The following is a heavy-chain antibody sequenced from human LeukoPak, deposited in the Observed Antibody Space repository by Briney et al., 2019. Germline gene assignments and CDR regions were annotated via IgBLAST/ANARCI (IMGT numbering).Heavy chain of an antibody. V-gene: IGHV1-46*01. J-gene: IGHJ4*02. CDR2: ISPSGGST. CDR1: GYTFTSNY. D-gene: IGHD3-22*01. Sequence: ASVKVSCKAFGYTFTSNYMHWVRQAPGQGPEWMGVISPSGGSTTYAQKFQGRVTLTRDMSTSTDYLELSSLRSEDTAVYYCASLNYYDTSGYFDYWGQGTLVTVSS. CDR3: ASLNYYDTSGYFDY.